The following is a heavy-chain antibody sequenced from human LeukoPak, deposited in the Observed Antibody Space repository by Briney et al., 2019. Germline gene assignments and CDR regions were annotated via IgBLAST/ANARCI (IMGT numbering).Heavy chain of an antibody. D-gene: IGHD2-15*01. J-gene: IGHJ5*02. CDR2: IYYSGST. V-gene: IGHV4-39*01. Sequence: SETLSLTCTVSGGSISSSSYYWGWIRQPPGKGLEWIGSIYYSGSTYYNPSLKSRVTISVDTSKNQFSLKLSSVTAADTAVYYCARGGGVVVVAANNWFDPWGQGTLVTVSS. CDR1: GGSISSSSYY. CDR3: ARGGGVVVVAANNWFDP.